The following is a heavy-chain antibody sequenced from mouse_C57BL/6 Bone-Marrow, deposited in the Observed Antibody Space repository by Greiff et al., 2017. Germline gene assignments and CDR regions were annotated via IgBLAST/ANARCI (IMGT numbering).Heavy chain of an antibody. D-gene: IGHD1-1*01. J-gene: IGHJ3*01. CDR2: IYPGGGYT. CDR3: ARGPHYYGSSSAWLAY. Sequence: VQLQQSGAELVRPGTSVKMSCKASGYTFTNYWIGWAKQRPGHGLEWIGDIYPGGGYTNYNEKFKGKATLTADKSSSTAYMQFSSLTSEDSAIYYCARGPHYYGSSSAWLAYWGQGTLVTVSA. V-gene: IGHV1-63*01. CDR1: GYTFTNYW.